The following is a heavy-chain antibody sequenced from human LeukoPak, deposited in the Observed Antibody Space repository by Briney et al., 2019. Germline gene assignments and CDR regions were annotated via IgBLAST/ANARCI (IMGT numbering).Heavy chain of an antibody. V-gene: IGHV3-48*03. J-gene: IGHJ4*02. D-gene: IGHD1-1*01. CDR1: GFTFSTYE. CDR3: ARNHYATNWNVFDF. CDR2: ISSSGGTI. Sequence: GGSLRLSCAASGFTFSTYEMNWVRQAPGKGLEWVSYISSSGGTIHYSDSVKGRFTISRDNAKNSLYLQMNSLRAEDTAVYYCARNHYATNWNVFDFWGQGTLVTVSS.